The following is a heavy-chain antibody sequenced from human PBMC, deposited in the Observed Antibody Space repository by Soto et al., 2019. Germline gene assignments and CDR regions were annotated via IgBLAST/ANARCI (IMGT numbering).Heavy chain of an antibody. V-gene: IGHV3-23*01. Sequence: LRLSCAASGFTFSSYAMSWVRQAPGKGLEWVSAISGSGGSTYYADSVKGRFTISRDNSKNTLYLQMNSLRAEDTAVYYCAIYNYDFWIGPMSYYYMDVWGKGTTVTVSS. CDR2: ISGSGGST. CDR1: GFTFSSYA. J-gene: IGHJ6*03. CDR3: AIYNYDFWIGPMSYYYMDV. D-gene: IGHD3-3*01.